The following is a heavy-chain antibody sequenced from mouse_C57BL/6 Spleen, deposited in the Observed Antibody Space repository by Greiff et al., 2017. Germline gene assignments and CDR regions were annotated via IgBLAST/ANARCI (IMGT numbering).Heavy chain of an antibody. CDR1: GYAFSSYW. CDR2: IYPGDGDT. D-gene: IGHD1-1*01. CDR3: ARLGYYYGSAYYLDY. J-gene: IGHJ2*01. V-gene: IGHV1-80*01. Sequence: QVQLQQSGAELVKPGASVKISCKASGYAFSSYWMNWVKQRPGKGLEWIGQIYPGDGDTNYNGKFKGKATLTADKSSSTAYMQLSSLTSEDSAVYFCARLGYYYGSAYYLDYWGQGTTLTVSS.